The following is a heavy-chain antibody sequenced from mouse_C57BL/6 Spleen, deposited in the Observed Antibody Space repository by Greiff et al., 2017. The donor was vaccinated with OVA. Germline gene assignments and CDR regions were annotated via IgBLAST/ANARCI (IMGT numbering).Heavy chain of an antibody. V-gene: IGHV1-72*01. CDR2: IDPNSGGT. Sequence: QVQLQQSGAELVKPGASVKLSCKASGYTFTSYWMHWVKQRPGRGLEWIGRIDPNSGGTKYNEKFKSKATLTVDKPSSTAYMQLSSLTSEDSAVYYCARSITTVVAYGNYYAMDYWGQGTSVTVSS. D-gene: IGHD1-1*01. CDR3: ARSITTVVAYGNYYAMDY. J-gene: IGHJ4*01. CDR1: GYTFTSYW.